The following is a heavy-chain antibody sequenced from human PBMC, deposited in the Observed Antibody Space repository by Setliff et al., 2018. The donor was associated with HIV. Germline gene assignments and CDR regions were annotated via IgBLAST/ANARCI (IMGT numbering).Heavy chain of an antibody. J-gene: IGHJ5*02. CDR2: ITSDGTSP. D-gene: IGHD3-16*01. V-gene: IGHV3-74*03. CDR3: AKGVKWLDP. Sequence: PGESLKISCAASGFAFSIHWMHWVRQAPGKGLVWVSRITSDGTSPMYADSVQGRFTISRDDSKNMLYLQMHSVRVDDTAAYYCAKGVKWLDPWGQGTLVTVSS. CDR1: GFAFSIHW.